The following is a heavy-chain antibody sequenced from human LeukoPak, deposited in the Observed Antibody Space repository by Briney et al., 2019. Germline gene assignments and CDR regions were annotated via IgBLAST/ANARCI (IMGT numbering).Heavy chain of an antibody. D-gene: IGHD4-23*01. CDR1: GYTFTGYY. CDR3: ARVYGGKNSPDY. J-gene: IGHJ4*02. V-gene: IGHV1-2*02. CDR2: INPYTGGT. Sequence: GASVKVSCKASGYTFTGYYMHWVRQAPGQGLEWMGWINPYTGGTNYAQKFQGRVTMTRDMSISTAYMQLSRLRSDDTAVYYCARVYGGKNSPDYWGQGTLVTVSS.